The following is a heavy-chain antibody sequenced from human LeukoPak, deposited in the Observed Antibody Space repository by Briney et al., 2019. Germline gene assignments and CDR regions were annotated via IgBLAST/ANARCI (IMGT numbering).Heavy chain of an antibody. Sequence: PSETLSLTCAVYGGSFSGYYWSWIRQPPGKGLEWIGETNHSGSTNYNPSLKSRVTISVDTSKNQFSLKLSSVTAADTAVYYCARGRYSSSWYYFDYWGQGTLVTVSS. CDR2: TNHSGST. V-gene: IGHV4-34*01. CDR1: GGSFSGYY. CDR3: ARGRYSSSWYYFDY. D-gene: IGHD6-13*01. J-gene: IGHJ4*02.